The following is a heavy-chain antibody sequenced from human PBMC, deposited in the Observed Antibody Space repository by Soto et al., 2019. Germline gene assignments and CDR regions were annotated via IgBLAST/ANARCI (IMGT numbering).Heavy chain of an antibody. Sequence: ASVKVSCKASGYTFSSYFISWVRQAPGQGLEWMGWISAYNGNTNYAQNLQGRVTMTTDTSTSTAYMELRSLRSDDTAVYYCARDSVVVTAIPFDPWGQGTLVTVSS. J-gene: IGHJ5*02. D-gene: IGHD2-21*02. CDR1: GYTFSSYF. V-gene: IGHV1-18*01. CDR2: ISAYNGNT. CDR3: ARDSVVVTAIPFDP.